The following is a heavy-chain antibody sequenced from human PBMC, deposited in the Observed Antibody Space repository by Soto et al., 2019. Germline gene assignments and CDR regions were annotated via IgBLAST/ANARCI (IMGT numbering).Heavy chain of an antibody. CDR2: INAGNGNS. V-gene: IGHV1-3*05. J-gene: IGHJ6*02. D-gene: IGHD2-2*01. Sequence: QVQLVQSGAEEKKPGASVKVSCKASGYPFSNYAMHWVRQAPGQGLEWMGWINAGNGNSKYSQKFQGRVTITRDTSANTAYMELDSLRSEDTAVYYCATSTYCSSSTCYQWDGMDVWGQGTTVTVSS. CDR3: ATSTYCSSSTCYQWDGMDV. CDR1: GYPFSNYA.